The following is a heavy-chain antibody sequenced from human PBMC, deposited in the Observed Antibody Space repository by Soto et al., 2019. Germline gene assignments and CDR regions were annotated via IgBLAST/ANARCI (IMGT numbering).Heavy chain of an antibody. CDR2: INPSGGST. Sequence: ASVKVSCKASGYTFTSYYMHWVRQAPGQGLEWMGIINPSGGSTSYAQKFQGRVTMTRDTSTSTVYMELSSLRSEDTAVSYCARVSYYYDSSGYYSGAFDLWGQGTMVTVSS. CDR3: ARVSYYYDSSGYYSGAFDL. V-gene: IGHV1-46*03. D-gene: IGHD3-22*01. CDR1: GYTFTSYY. J-gene: IGHJ3*01.